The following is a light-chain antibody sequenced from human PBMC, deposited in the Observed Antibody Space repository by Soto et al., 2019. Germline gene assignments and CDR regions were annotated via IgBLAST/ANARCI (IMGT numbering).Light chain of an antibody. CDR3: QQGYSTPLT. CDR1: HTIMTY. V-gene: IGKV1-39*01. Sequence: DIQITQSPSSLSASVANEVTITCRASHTIMTYLNWYQLKQGKPPRLLIYAASSLQSGVPSRFSGSGYGTDFNLTITSLQRDDVATYFCQQGYSTPLTFGQGTKVDIK. J-gene: IGKJ1*01. CDR2: AAS.